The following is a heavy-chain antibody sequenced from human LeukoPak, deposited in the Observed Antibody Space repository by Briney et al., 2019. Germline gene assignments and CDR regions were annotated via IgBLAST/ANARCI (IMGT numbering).Heavy chain of an antibody. CDR1: GFTVSINY. J-gene: IGHJ4*02. D-gene: IGHD1-26*01. CDR3: AKVIRARIVGATHDY. CDR2: IYSGGKT. Sequence: GGSLRLSCAASGFTVSINYMTWVRQAPGKGLEWVSLIYSGGKTYYADSVKGRFTISRDNSKNTLYLQMNSLRAEDTAVYYCAKVIRARIVGATHDYWGQGTLVTVSS. V-gene: IGHV3-66*01.